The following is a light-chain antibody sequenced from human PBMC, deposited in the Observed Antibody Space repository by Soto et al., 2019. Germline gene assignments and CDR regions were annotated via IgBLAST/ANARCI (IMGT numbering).Light chain of an antibody. CDR2: EVT. CDR3: ASYAGTKLFV. V-gene: IGLV2-11*01. CDR1: SSDIGGYNY. J-gene: IGLJ1*01. Sequence: QSALTQPRSVSGSPGQSVTISCTGTSSDIGGYNYVSWYQQRPGKAPKLVIYEVTKRPSGVPDRFSGSKSGSTASLTVSGLQADDEAEYYCASYAGTKLFVFGSGTKLTVL.